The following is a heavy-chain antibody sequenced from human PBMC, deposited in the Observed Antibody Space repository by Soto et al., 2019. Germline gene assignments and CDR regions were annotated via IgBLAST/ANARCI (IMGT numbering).Heavy chain of an antibody. J-gene: IGHJ6*02. CDR3: AKDLVPGYYDSSGYRYYYYGMDV. V-gene: IGHV3-23*01. Sequence: GGSLRLSCAASGFTFSSYAMSWVRQAPGKGLEWVSAISGSGGSTYYADSVKGRFTIPRDNSKNTLYLQMNSLRAEDTAVYYCAKDLVPGYYDSSGYRYYYYGMDVWGQGTTVTVSS. CDR1: GFTFSSYA. D-gene: IGHD3-22*01. CDR2: ISGSGGST.